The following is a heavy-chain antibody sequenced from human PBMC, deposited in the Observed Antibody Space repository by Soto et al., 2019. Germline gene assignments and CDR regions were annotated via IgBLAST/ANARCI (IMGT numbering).Heavy chain of an antibody. D-gene: IGHD3-16*02. V-gene: IGHV3-7*03. J-gene: IGHJ5*02. CDR3: ARYRSLDP. Sequence: EVQLVESGGGLVQPGGSLRLSCADSRFILRNYWMSWVRQAPGMGLQWVASIKEDGSEKYYVDPVKGRFTISRENAKNSLYLQMNSLRAEDTAVYYCARYRSLDPWGQGILVAVSS. CDR2: IKEDGSEK. CDR1: RFILRNYW.